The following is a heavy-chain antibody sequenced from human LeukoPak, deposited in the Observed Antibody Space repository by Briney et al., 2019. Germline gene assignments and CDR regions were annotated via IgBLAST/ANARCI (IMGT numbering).Heavy chain of an antibody. Sequence: SETLSLTCTVSGGSISSGGYYWSWIRQPPGKGLEWIGYIYHSGSTYYNPSLKSRVTISVDRSKNQFSLKLSSVTAADTAVYYCAKTSLRNWFDPWGQGTLVTVSS. J-gene: IGHJ5*02. CDR3: AKTSLRNWFDP. CDR2: IYHSGST. CDR1: GGSISSGGYY. V-gene: IGHV4-30-2*01.